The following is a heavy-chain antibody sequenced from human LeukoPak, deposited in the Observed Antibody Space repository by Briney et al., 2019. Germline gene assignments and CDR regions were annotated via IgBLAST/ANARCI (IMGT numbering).Heavy chain of an antibody. J-gene: IGHJ3*02. D-gene: IGHD3-16*01. Sequence: PGGSLRLSCAASGFTFSGSAMHWVRQASGKGLEWVGRIRSKANSYATAYAASVKGRFTISRDDSKNTAYLQMNSLKTEDTAVYYCTRRGALTYAFDIWGQGTMVTVSS. CDR1: GFTFSGSA. CDR2: IRSKANSYAT. V-gene: IGHV3-73*01. CDR3: TRRGALTYAFDI.